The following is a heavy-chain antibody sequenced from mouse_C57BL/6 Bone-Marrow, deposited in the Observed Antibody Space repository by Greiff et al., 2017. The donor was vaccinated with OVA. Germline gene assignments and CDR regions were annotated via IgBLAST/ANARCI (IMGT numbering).Heavy chain of an antibody. J-gene: IGHJ4*01. CDR1: GYTFTSYG. CDR3: ARFRRITTVVANNAMDY. V-gene: IGHV1-81*01. D-gene: IGHD1-1*01. Sequence: VQLQQSGAELARPGASVKLSCKASGYTFTSYGISWVKQRTGQGLEWIGEIYPRSGNTYYNEKFKGKATLAADKSSSTAYMELRSLTSEDSAVYFCARFRRITTVVANNAMDYWGQGTSVTVSS. CDR2: IYPRSGNT.